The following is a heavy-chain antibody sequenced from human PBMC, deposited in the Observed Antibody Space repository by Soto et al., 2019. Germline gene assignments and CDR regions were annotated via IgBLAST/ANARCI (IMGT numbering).Heavy chain of an antibody. CDR1: GFTFSSYG. J-gene: IGHJ4*02. D-gene: IGHD5-12*01. V-gene: IGHV3-30*18. Sequence: QPGGSLRLSCAASGFTFSSYGMHWVRQAPGKGLEWVAVISYDGSNKYYADSVKGRFTISRDNSKNALYLQMNSLRAEDTAVYYSAKDLIGEYSGYVGIDYWGQGTLVTVSS. CDR2: ISYDGSNK. CDR3: AKDLIGEYSGYVGIDY.